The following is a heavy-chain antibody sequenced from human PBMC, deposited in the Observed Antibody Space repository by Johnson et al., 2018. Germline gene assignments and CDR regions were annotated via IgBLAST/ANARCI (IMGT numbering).Heavy chain of an antibody. Sequence: QVQLQQWGAGLLKPSETLSLTCAVYGGSFSGYYWSWIRQPPGKGLEWIGEINHSGSTNYNPSLKSRVTISVDTSKNQFSLKRSSVTAADTAVYYCAGDGEHIVVVTAARDAFDIWGQGTMVTVSS. J-gene: IGHJ3*02. CDR2: INHSGST. CDR1: GGSFSGYY. D-gene: IGHD2-21*02. V-gene: IGHV4-34*01. CDR3: AGDGEHIVVVTAARDAFDI.